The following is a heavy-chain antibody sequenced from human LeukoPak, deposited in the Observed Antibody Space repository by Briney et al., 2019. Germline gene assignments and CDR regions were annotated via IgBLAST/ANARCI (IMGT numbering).Heavy chain of an antibody. CDR1: GYTFTSYG. Sequence: ASVKVSCKASGYTFTSYGISWVRQAPGQGLEWMGWISAYNGNTNYAQKLQGRVTMTTDTSTSTAYMELRSLRSDDTAVCYCARSYDYDILTGYEYYFDYWGQGTLVTVSS. D-gene: IGHD3-9*01. CDR3: ARSYDYDILTGYEYYFDY. V-gene: IGHV1-18*01. J-gene: IGHJ4*02. CDR2: ISAYNGNT.